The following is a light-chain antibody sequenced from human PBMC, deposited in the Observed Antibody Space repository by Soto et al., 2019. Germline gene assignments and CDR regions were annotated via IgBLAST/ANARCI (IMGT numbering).Light chain of an antibody. CDR1: SSDVGGYNY. J-gene: IGLJ1*01. CDR2: EVS. CDR3: SSYTSTSTPLV. V-gene: IGLV2-14*01. Sequence: QSVLTQPASVSGSPEQSITISCTGTSSDVGGYNYVSWYQQHPGKAPKLMVYEVSNRPSGVSNRFSGAKSGNTASLTISGLQAEDEADYYCSSYTSTSTPLVFGTGTKVTVL.